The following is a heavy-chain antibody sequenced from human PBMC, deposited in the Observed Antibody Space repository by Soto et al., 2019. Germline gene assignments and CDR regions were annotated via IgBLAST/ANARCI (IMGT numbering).Heavy chain of an antibody. CDR2: IYDSGNT. V-gene: IGHV4-30-4*01. CDR3: ASGLSGDKVDQ. CDR1: GGSISDGAYY. D-gene: IGHD2-21*01. Sequence: QVQLQESGPGLVKPSQTLSLTCTVSGGSISDGAYYWSWIRQPPGKGLEWIGHIYDSGNTYNNPSLKSRLTRSVDTSKNHFSLSLNSVTAADTAVYYCASGLSGDKVDQWGQGTLVTVSS. J-gene: IGHJ4*02.